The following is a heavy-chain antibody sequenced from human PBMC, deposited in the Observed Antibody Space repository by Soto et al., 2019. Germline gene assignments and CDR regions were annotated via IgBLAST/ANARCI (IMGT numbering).Heavy chain of an antibody. CDR1: GGSISSYY. CDR2: IYYSGST. V-gene: IGHV4-59*01. D-gene: IGHD3-9*01. CDR3: ARGGNDDILTGYYKKVYYYYMDV. Sequence: SETLSLTCTVSGGSISSYYWSWIRQPPGKGLEWIGYIYYSGSTNYNPSLKSRVTISVDTSKNQFSLKLSSVTAADTAVYYCARGGNDDILTGYYKKVYYYYMDVWGKGTTVTVSS. J-gene: IGHJ6*03.